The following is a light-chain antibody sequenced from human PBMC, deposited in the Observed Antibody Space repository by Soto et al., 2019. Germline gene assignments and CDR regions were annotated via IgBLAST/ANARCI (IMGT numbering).Light chain of an antibody. CDR2: DVG. V-gene: IGLV2-11*01. J-gene: IGLJ1*01. CDR3: CSYAGSYTYV. CDR1: SSDVGGYNY. Sequence: QSVLTQPRSVSGSPGQSVTISCTGTSSDVGGYNYVSWYQQHPGKAPKLMIYDVGKRPSGVPDRFSGSKSGNTASLTISCLQAEDEADYYCCSYAGSYTYVFGTGTKLTVL.